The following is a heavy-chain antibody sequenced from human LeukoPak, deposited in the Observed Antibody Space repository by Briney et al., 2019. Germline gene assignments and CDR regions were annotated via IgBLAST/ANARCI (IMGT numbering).Heavy chain of an antibody. Sequence: GGSLRLSCAASGSTFSSYWMSWVRQAPGKGLEWVTNIKQDGSEKYYVDSVKGRFTISRDNAKNSLYLQMNSLRAEDTAVYYCARDGVLLWFGELPDYWVQGTLVTVSS. V-gene: IGHV3-7*03. CDR3: ARDGVLLWFGELPDY. D-gene: IGHD3-10*01. CDR2: IKQDGSEK. CDR1: GSTFSSYW. J-gene: IGHJ4*02.